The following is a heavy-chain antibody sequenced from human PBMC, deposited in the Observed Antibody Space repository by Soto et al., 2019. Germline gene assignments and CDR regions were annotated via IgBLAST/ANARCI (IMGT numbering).Heavy chain of an antibody. D-gene: IGHD1-26*01. J-gene: IGHJ4*02. CDR3: ERDLRPRSVDY. CDR1: GFTFSSYG. V-gene: IGHV3-33*01. CDR2: IWYDGSNK. Sequence: PGGSLRLSCAASGFTFSSYGMHWVRQAPGKGLEWVAVIWYDGSNKYYADSVKGRFTISRDNSKNTLYLQMNSLRAEDTAVYYCERDLRPRSVDYWGPGSLVIVSS.